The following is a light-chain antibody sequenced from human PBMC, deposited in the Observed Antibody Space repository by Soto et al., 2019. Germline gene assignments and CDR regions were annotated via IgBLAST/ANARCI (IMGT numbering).Light chain of an antibody. CDR1: QTVLYSSNNRIY. Sequence: DIVMTQSPDSLAVSLGERDAINCKSSQTVLYSSNNRIYLAWYQQKPGQPPKLLIYWASTRESGVPDRFSGSGSGTDFTLTISSLQAEDVAVYYCQQYYSTPYTFGQGTKLEIK. V-gene: IGKV4-1*01. CDR2: WAS. CDR3: QQYYSTPYT. J-gene: IGKJ2*01.